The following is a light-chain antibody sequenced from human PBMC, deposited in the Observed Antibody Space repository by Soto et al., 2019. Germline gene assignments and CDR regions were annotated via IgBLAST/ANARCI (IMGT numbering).Light chain of an antibody. Sequence: ELVLTQSPGTLSLSPGERATLSCRASQTVTTTHLAWYQQKPGQAPRLLIYGASSRASGIPPRFSGSGSGTDFTLTISRVDPDDFAVYYCQQRMNWPLTFGGGTKVDIK. CDR3: QQRMNWPLT. CDR2: GAS. V-gene: IGKV3D-20*02. J-gene: IGKJ4*01. CDR1: QTVTTTH.